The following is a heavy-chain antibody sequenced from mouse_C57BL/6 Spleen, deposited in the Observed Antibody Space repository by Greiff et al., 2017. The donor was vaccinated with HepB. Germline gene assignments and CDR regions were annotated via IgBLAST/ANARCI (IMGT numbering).Heavy chain of an antibody. V-gene: IGHV1-55*01. J-gene: IGHJ3*01. CDR2: IYPGSGSI. D-gene: IGHD1-1*01. Sequence: QVQLQQPGAELVKTGASVKMSCKASGYTFTSYWITWVKQRPGQGLEWIGDIYPGSGSINYNEKFKGKATLTVDTSTSTAYMQISSLTSEDSAVYYCARRGGYGTSFAYWGQGTLVTVSA. CDR3: ARRGGYGTSFAY. CDR1: GYTFTSYW.